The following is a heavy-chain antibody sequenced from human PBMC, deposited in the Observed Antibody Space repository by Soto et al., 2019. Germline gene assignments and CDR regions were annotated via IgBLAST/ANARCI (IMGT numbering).Heavy chain of an antibody. V-gene: IGHV3-30*18. D-gene: IGHD4-4*01. CDR3: AKSRVTRAYYYYYMDV. CDR1: GFTFSSYG. Sequence: QVQLVESGGGVVQPGRSLRLSCAASGFTFSSYGMHWVRQAPGKGLEWVAVISYDGSNKYYADSVKGRFTISRDNSKNTLYLQMNSLRAEDTAVYYCAKSRVTRAYYYYYMDVWGKGTTVTVSS. J-gene: IGHJ6*03. CDR2: ISYDGSNK.